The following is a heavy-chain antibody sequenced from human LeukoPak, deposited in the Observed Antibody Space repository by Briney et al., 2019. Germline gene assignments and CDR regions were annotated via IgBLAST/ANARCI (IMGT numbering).Heavy chain of an antibody. Sequence: SETLSLTCTVSGGSFSNYYWSWIRQPAGKGLEWIGRIYTGGSTNYNPSVKSRVTMSVDTSNNQFSLKLTSVTAADTAVYYCARQPPQYYGMDVWGQGTTVTVSS. CDR3: ARQPPQYYGMDV. D-gene: IGHD1-14*01. CDR2: IYTGGST. CDR1: GGSFSNYY. V-gene: IGHV4-4*07. J-gene: IGHJ6*02.